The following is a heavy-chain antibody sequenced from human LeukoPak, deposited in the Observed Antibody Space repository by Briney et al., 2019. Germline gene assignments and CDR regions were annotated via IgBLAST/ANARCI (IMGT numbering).Heavy chain of an antibody. J-gene: IGHJ4*02. CDR3: ARVPGRCDLEFCIAAAGNFEDY. CDR2: ISYDGSNK. CDR1: GFTFSSYA. Sequence: GRSLRLSCAASGFTFSSYAMHWVRQAPGKGLEWVAVISYDGSNKYYADSVKGRFTISRDNSKNTLYLQMNSLRAEDTAVYYCARVPGRCDLEFCIAAAGNFEDYWGQGTLVTVSS. V-gene: IGHV3-30-3*01. D-gene: IGHD6-13*01.